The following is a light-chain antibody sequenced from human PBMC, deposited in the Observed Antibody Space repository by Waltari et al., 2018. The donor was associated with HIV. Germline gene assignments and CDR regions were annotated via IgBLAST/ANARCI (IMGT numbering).Light chain of an antibody. Sequence: DIHLTQSPSSLSASVGDSVPIHCQASQDIRNYLNWIHHRTGRAPQLLISYVSKLETGVPSRFTGSGSGTEFSLTISSLQPGDVGIFYCQEYDAVRGGFNFGPGT. CDR1: QDIRNY. CDR2: YVS. V-gene: IGKV1-33*01. J-gene: IGKJ3*01. CDR3: QEYDAVRGGFN.